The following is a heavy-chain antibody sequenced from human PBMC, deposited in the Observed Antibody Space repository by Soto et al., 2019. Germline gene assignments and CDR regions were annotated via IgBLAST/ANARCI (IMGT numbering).Heavy chain of an antibody. CDR2: ISYDGSNK. J-gene: IGHJ4*02. CDR3: ARDRARLGYCISTSCYGADY. D-gene: IGHD2-2*01. CDR1: GLTFSSYA. V-gene: IGHV3-30-3*01. Sequence: QVQLVESGGGVVQPGRSLRLSCAASGLTFSSYAMHWVRQAPGKGLEWVAVISYDGSNKYYADSVKGRFTISRDNSKNTLYLQMNSLRAEDTAVYYCARDRARLGYCISTSCYGADYWGQGTLVTVSS.